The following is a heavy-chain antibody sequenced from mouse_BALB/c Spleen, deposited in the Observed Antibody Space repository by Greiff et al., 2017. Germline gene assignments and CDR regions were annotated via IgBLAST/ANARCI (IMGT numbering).Heavy chain of an antibody. Sequence: QVQLKESGAELVRPGTSVKISCKASGYAFTNYWLGWVKQRPGHGLEWIGDIYPGSGNTYYNEKFKGKATLTADKSSSTAYMQLSSLTSEDSAVYFCARGGYVYYFDYWGQGTTLTVSS. V-gene: IGHV1-63*01. CDR3: ARGGYVYYFDY. CDR2: IYPGSGNT. D-gene: IGHD3-1*01. J-gene: IGHJ2*01. CDR1: GYAFTNYW.